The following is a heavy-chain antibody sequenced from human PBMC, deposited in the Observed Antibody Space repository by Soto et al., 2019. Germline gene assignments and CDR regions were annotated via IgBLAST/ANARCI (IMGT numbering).Heavy chain of an antibody. CDR3: ARGPSPLAY. V-gene: IGHV6-1*01. CDR2: TYYRSRWYS. CDR1: GDSVSSNSVA. J-gene: IGHJ4*02. D-gene: IGHD6-6*01. Sequence: SQTLSLTCAISGDSVSSNSVAWNWIRQSPSRGLEWLGRTYYRSRWYSDYAGSVKRRITINADTSKNQFSLHLNSVTPQDTAVYYCARGPSPLAYWGRGTVVTVSS.